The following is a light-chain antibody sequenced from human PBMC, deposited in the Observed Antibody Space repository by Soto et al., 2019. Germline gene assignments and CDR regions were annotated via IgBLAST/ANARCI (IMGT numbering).Light chain of an antibody. CDR3: QQYNSYPRT. CDR1: QSISSW. V-gene: IGKV1-5*03. Sequence: DIQMTQSPSTLSASLGDRVTITCRASQSISSWLAWYQQKPGKAPKLLIYKASSLESGVPSRFSGSGCGTEFTLTISSLQPDDFSTYCCQQYNSYPRTFGQGTKVEIK. J-gene: IGKJ1*01. CDR2: KAS.